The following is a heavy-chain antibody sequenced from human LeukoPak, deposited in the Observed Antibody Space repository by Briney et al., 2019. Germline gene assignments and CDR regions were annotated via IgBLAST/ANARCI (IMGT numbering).Heavy chain of an antibody. CDR2: IIPVFGTA. CDR1: GGTFSSYA. Sequence: SVKVSCKASGGTFSSYAISWVRQAPGQGLEWMGGIIPVFGTANYAQKFQGRVTITADESTSTAYMELSSLRSEDTAVYYCARDPTRANYYDSSGYNDYWGQGTLVTVSS. J-gene: IGHJ4*02. D-gene: IGHD3-22*01. V-gene: IGHV1-69*13. CDR3: ARDPTRANYYDSSGYNDY.